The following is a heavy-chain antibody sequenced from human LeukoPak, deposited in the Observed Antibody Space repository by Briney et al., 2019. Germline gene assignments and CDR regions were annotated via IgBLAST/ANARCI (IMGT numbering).Heavy chain of an antibody. CDR3: ARERIYPRRAHFDY. CDR2: INQCGST. D-gene: IGHD2-15*01. CDR1: GGSFSGYY. J-gene: IGHJ4*02. Sequence: PSETLSLTCAVYGGSFSGYYWSWIRQPPGKGLEWIGEINQCGSTNYNPSLKSRVTISVDTSKNQFSLKLSSETAADTTVYFCARERIYPRRAHFDYWGQGTLVAVSS. V-gene: IGHV4-34*01.